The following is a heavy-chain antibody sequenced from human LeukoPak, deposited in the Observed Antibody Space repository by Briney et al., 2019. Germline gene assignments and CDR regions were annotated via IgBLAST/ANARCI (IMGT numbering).Heavy chain of an antibody. CDR3: ARHAVDHLPFDY. CDR1: GGSISSYY. J-gene: IGHJ4*02. CDR2: IYYSGST. V-gene: IGHV4-59*08. Sequence: SETLSLTCTVSGGSISSYYWSWIRQPPGKGLEWIGYIYYSGSTNYNPSLKSRVTISVDTSKNQFSLKLSSVTAADTAVYYCARHAVDHLPFDYWGQGTLVTVSS. D-gene: IGHD4-23*01.